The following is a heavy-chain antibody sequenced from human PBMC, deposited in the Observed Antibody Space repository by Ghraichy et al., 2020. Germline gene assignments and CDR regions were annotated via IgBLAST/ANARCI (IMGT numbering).Heavy chain of an antibody. CDR3: AKAWGNCSGGTCPSYNWFDP. CDR1: GFSFSNYV. J-gene: IGHJ5*02. Sequence: LSLTCAASGFSFSNYVLTWVRQAPGKGLEWVSTISAGGTTTYYADSVKGRFTISRDNSQNTLYLQMNSLRVEDTAVYYCAKAWGNCSGGTCPSYNWFDPWGQGPLVTVS. D-gene: IGHD2-15*01. CDR2: ISAGGTTT. V-gene: IGHV3-23*01.